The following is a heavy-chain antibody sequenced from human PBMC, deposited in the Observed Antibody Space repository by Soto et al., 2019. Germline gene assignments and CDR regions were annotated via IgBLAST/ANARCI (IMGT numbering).Heavy chain of an antibody. D-gene: IGHD6-13*01. CDR3: GVSAGLDF. Sequence: ASVKVSCKASGFSPTTYAFSWVRRAPGKGLEWMGLISADTGEPRYAQKFQGRVAVTTDTSTRTAYMELRGLTSDDTAVYYCGVSAGLDFWGQGTRVTVSS. V-gene: IGHV1-18*01. J-gene: IGHJ4*02. CDR1: GFSPTTYA. CDR2: ISADTGEP.